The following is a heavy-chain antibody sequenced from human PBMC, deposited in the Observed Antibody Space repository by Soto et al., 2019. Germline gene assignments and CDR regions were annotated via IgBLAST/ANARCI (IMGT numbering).Heavy chain of an antibody. V-gene: IGHV1-3*01. CDR1: GYTFTSYA. J-gene: IGHJ4*02. D-gene: IGHD3-22*01. CDR3: ARCGANYYDSSGYFDPDY. CDR2: INAGNGYT. Sequence: ASVKVSCKASGYTFTSYAVHWVRQAPGQRLEWMGWINAGNGYTRYSQQFQGRVTFTRDTSTSTAYMELRSLRSDDTAVYYCARCGANYYDSSGYFDPDYWGQGTLVTVSS.